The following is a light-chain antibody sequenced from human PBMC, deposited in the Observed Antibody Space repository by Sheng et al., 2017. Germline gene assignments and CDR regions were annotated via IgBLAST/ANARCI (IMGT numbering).Light chain of an antibody. CDR3: QQYDGYSQYS. V-gene: IGKV1-5*03. CDR2: KAS. CDR1: QSISSW. J-gene: IGKJ2*03. Sequence: DIQMTQSPSTLSASVGDRVTITCRASQSISSWLAWYQQKPGKAPKLLIYKASILESGVPSRFGGSGSGTEFTLSIYSLQPDDSATYYCQQYDGYSQYSFGQGTKLEIK.